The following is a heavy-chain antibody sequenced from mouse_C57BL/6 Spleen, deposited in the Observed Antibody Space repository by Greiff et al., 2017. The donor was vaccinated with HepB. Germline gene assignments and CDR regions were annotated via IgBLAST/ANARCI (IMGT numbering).Heavy chain of an antibody. J-gene: IGHJ2*01. CDR2: IYPYNGVS. CDR3: ARMGGKDYFDY. Sequence: EVQRVESGPELVKPGASVKLSCKASGYSFTGYYMHWVKQSPGNILDWIGSIYPYNGVSSYNQKFKGKATLTVDNSSSTAYMELRSLTSEDSAVYYCARMGGKDYFDYWGQGTTLTVSS. CDR1: GYSFTGYY. V-gene: IGHV1-31*01. D-gene: IGHD1-3*01.